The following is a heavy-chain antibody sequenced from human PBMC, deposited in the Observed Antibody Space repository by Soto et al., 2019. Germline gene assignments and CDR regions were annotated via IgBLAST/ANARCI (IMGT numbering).Heavy chain of an antibody. CDR2: IYSGGST. D-gene: IGHD6-19*01. V-gene: IGHV3-66*01. CDR3: ARGAHGAVATPTTYYFDY. J-gene: IGHJ4*02. Sequence: EVQLVESGGGLVQPGGSLRLSCAASGFTVSSNYMSWVRQAPGKGLEWVSVIYSGGSTYYADSVKGRFTISRDNSKNTLYLKMNGLKAEDTAVYYCARGAHGAVATPTTYYFDYWGQGTVFTVSS. CDR1: GFTVSSNY.